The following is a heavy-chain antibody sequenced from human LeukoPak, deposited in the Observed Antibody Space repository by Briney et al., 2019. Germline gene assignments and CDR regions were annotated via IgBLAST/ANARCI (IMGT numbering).Heavy chain of an antibody. J-gene: IGHJ5*02. Sequence: SVKVSCKASGGTFSSYAISWVRQAPGQGLEWMGGIIPIFGTANYAQKFQGRVTITADESTSTAYMELSSLRSEDTAVYYCAREGYCSGGSCYRRWSWFDPWGQGTLVTVSS. V-gene: IGHV1-69*13. CDR3: AREGYCSGGSCYRRWSWFDP. CDR2: IIPIFGTA. D-gene: IGHD2-15*01. CDR1: GGTFSSYA.